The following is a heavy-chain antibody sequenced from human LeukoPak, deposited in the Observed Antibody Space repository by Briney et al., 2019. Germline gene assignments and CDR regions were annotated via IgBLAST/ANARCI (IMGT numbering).Heavy chain of an antibody. J-gene: IGHJ4*02. CDR3: ARSRTAAGMDY. CDR2: ISSSSSYI. CDR1: GFTFSSYS. D-gene: IGHD6-13*01. Sequence: GGSLRLSCAASGFTFSSYSMNWVRQAPGKGLEWVSSISSSSSYIYYADSVKGRFTISRGNAKNSLYLQMNSLRAEDTAVYYCARSRTAAGMDYWGQGTLVTVSS. V-gene: IGHV3-21*01.